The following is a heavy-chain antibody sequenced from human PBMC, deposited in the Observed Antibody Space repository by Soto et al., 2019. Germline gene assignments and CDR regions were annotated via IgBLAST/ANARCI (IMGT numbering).Heavy chain of an antibody. CDR3: ARGSYYAVLSAASARSSNADS. D-gene: IGHD3-3*01. CDR1: GYTFSSFD. V-gene: IGHV1-8*01. Sequence: QVQLVQSGAEVKKPGASVKVSCKASGYTFSSFDIIWVRQATGQGLEWMGWMDPKSGHTAFAQKFQGRVTMARNTSIMTAYRELSRLTSDDTAVYFCARGSYYAVLSAASARSSNADSWGQGTQVTVSS. J-gene: IGHJ4*02. CDR2: MDPKSGHT.